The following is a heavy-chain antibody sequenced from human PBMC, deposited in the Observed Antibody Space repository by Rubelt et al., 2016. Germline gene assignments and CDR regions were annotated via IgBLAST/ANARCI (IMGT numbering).Heavy chain of an antibody. V-gene: IGHV4-39*01. CDR2: IYYNGNT. Sequence: QLQLQESGPGLVKPSETLSLTCTVSGDSVSSSSYYWGWIRQPPGKGLEWIATIYYNGNTHYNPSLESRVTISVDTSKNQFSLKVSSVTAADTAVYFCARVPYCSSTTCYFSDYWGQGTLVTVSS. D-gene: IGHD2-2*01. CDR3: ARVPYCSSTTCYFSDY. CDR1: GDSVSSSSYY. J-gene: IGHJ4*02.